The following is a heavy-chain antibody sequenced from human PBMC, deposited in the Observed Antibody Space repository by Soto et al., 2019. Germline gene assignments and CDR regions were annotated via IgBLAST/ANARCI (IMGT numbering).Heavy chain of an antibody. J-gene: IGHJ6*03. D-gene: IGHD2-21*01. CDR3: ARVFRRAHVYYYYYYMDV. CDR1: GYTFTSYG. V-gene: IGHV1-18*01. CDR2: ISAYNGNT. Sequence: GASVKVSCKASGYTFTSYGISWVRQAPGQGLEWMGWISAYNGNTNYAQKLQGRVTMTTDTSTSTAYMELRSLRSDDTAVYYCARVFRRAHVYYYYYYMDVWGKGTTVTVSS.